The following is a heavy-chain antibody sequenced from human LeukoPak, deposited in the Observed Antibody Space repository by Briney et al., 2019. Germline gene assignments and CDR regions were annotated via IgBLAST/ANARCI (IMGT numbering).Heavy chain of an antibody. CDR3: TRVIDGYYYGSGSSTRYFDY. CDR2: IRSKAYGGTT. J-gene: IGHJ4*02. Sequence: GGSLRLSCTASGFTFGDYAMSWFRQAPGKGLEWVGFIRSKAYGGTTEYAASGKGRFTISRDDSKSIAYLQMNSLKTEDTAVYYCTRVIDGYYYGSGSSTRYFDYWGQGTLVTVSS. V-gene: IGHV3-49*03. CDR1: GFTFGDYA. D-gene: IGHD3-10*01.